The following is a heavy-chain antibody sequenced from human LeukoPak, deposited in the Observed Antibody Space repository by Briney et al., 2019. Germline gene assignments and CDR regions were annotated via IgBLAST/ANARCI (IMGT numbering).Heavy chain of an antibody. CDR3: ARGYSRAAFDI. D-gene: IGHD2-15*01. Sequence: GGSLRLSCAASGFTFSSSWMSWVRQAPGKGLEWVSYISSSGSTIYYADSVKGRFTVSRDNGKNSLLLQMNSLRAEDTALYYCARGYSRAAFDIWGQGTVVAVSS. CDR2: ISSSGSTI. J-gene: IGHJ3*02. V-gene: IGHV3-48*01. CDR1: GFTFSSSW.